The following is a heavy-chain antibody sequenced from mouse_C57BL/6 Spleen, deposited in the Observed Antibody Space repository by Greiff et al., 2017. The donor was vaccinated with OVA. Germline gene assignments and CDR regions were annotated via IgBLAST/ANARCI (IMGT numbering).Heavy chain of an antibody. D-gene: IGHD2-12*01. Sequence: VQRVESGPELVKPGASVKLSCKASGYTFTSYDINWVKQRPGQGLEWIGWIYPRDGSTKYNEKFKGKATLTVDTSSSTAYMELHSLTSEDSAVYFCARRDDGSLYAMDYWGQGTSVTVSS. CDR3: ARRDDGSLYAMDY. V-gene: IGHV1-85*01. CDR2: IYPRDGST. CDR1: GYTFTSYD. J-gene: IGHJ4*01.